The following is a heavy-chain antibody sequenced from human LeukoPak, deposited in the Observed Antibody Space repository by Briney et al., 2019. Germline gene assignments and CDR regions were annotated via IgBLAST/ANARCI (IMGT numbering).Heavy chain of an antibody. CDR1: GGSINNYY. Sequence: PSETLSLTCAVSGGSINNYYWSWIRQPPGKGLEWIGYIYDSGSTNYNPSLKSRVTTSLDTSKNQVSLELSSVTAADTAVYYCARETPYGSGSYPFDYWGQGILVTVSS. D-gene: IGHD3-10*01. V-gene: IGHV4-59*01. CDR2: IYDSGST. J-gene: IGHJ4*02. CDR3: ARETPYGSGSYPFDY.